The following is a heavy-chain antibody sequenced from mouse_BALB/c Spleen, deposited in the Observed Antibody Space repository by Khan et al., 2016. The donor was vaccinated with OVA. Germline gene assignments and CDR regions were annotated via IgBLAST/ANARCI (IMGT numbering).Heavy chain of an antibody. CDR2: IYPGIGDT. Sequence: QVRLQQSGAELARPGASVKLSCKASGYTFTSYWMQWVKQRPGQGLEWIGAIYPGIGDTRYTQKFRGKATLTADKSSTTAYMQLSSLASEDYAVYYCARTGGTYDGYFGYFDVWGAGTTVTVSS. CDR3: ARTGGTYDGYFGYFDV. D-gene: IGHD2-3*01. V-gene: IGHV1-87*01. CDR1: GYTFTSYW. J-gene: IGHJ1*01.